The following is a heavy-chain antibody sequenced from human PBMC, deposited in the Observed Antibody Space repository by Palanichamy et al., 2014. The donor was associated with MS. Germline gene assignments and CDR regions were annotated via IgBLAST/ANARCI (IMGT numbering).Heavy chain of an antibody. CDR2: IDWADDK. V-gene: IGHV2-70*01. J-gene: IGHJ3*02. D-gene: IGHD3-3*01. CDR3: ARIRAYDFWSGYYWDAFDI. Sequence: QVTLRESGPALVKPTQTLTLTCTFSGFSLSTSGMCVSWIRQPPGKALEWLALIDWADDKYYSTSLKTRLTISKDTSKNQVVLTMTNMDPVDAGTYFCARIRAYDFWSGYYWDAFDIWGQGTMVTVSS. CDR1: GFSLSTSGMC.